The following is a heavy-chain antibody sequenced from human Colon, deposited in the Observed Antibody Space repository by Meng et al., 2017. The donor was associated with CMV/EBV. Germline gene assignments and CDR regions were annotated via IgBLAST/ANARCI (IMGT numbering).Heavy chain of an antibody. CDR1: GFTFDDYP. Sequence: SLKISCEASGFTFDDYPMHWVRQAPGKAPEWVAGISSNSGAIGYADSVKGRFTISRDDAKNSLYLQMDSLRPEDMAVYYCARDPFQAHLLDDFLDSWGQGTLVTVSS. V-gene: IGHV3-9*03. CDR2: ISSNSGAI. CDR3: ARDPFQAHLLDDFLDS. J-gene: IGHJ4*02. D-gene: IGHD3-3*01.